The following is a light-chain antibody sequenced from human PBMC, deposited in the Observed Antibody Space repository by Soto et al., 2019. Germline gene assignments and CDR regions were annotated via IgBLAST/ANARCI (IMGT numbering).Light chain of an antibody. Sequence: DIQMTQSPSFVSASIGDRVTITARASQGIGSWLAWYQQVPGRAPRLLIFPASPFQSGVSSRFRGSGSGTDFTLTITSLQPEDFATYVCLQANNFPVTFGEGTKVEMK. V-gene: IGKV1-12*01. J-gene: IGKJ4*01. CDR2: PAS. CDR1: QGIGSW. CDR3: LQANNFPVT.